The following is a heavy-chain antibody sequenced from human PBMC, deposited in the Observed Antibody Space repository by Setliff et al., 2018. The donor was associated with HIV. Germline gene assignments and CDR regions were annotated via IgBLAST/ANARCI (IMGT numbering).Heavy chain of an antibody. CDR3: ARGRLYGVVDY. J-gene: IGHJ4*02. V-gene: IGHV4-34*01. CDR2: INHSGST. Sequence: KPSETLSLTCAVDGGSFSGYYWSWIRQPPGKGLEWIGEINHSGSTNYNPSLKSRVTISVDTSKNQFSLKLTSVTAAGTAVYYCARGRLYGVVDYWGQGTLVTVSS. D-gene: IGHD3-10*01. CDR1: GGSFSGYY.